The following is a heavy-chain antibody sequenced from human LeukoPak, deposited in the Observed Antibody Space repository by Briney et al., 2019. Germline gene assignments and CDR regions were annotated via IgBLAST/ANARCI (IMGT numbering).Heavy chain of an antibody. Sequence: SETLSLTCSVSGGSISSYYWNWIRRPAGKGLERIGRIYSSGSTNYKPSLKSRVTMSVDTSKNQFSLNLSPVTAADTAVYYCARAAMSSYYYDYMDVWGKGTTVTVSS. V-gene: IGHV4-4*07. CDR2: IYSSGST. J-gene: IGHJ6*03. CDR1: GGSISSYY. CDR3: ARAAMSSYYYDYMDV.